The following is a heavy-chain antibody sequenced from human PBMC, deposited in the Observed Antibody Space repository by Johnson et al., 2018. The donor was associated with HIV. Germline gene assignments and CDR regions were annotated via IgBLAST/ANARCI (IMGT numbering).Heavy chain of an antibody. V-gene: IGHV3-30*02. J-gene: IGHJ3*02. CDR3: ARDRFHPHAFDI. D-gene: IGHD3-10*01. Sequence: VQVVESGGGVVQPGRSLRLSCAASGFTFNNFGMHWVRQAPGKGLEWVAFMRYDGRDKYYADSVQGRFASSRDNSKNTLYLQMNRLRTDDTTVYYCARDRFHPHAFDIWGQGTMVTVSS. CDR1: GFTFNNFG. CDR2: MRYDGRDK.